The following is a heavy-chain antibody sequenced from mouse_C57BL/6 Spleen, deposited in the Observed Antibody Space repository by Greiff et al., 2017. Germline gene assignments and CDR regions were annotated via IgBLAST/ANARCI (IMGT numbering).Heavy chain of an antibody. CDR2: IDPANGNT. V-gene: IGHV14-3*01. CDR1: GFNIKNTY. J-gene: IGHJ1*03. D-gene: IGHD1-1*01. Sequence: DVQLQESVAELVRPGASVKLSCTASGFNIKNTYMHWVKQRPEQGLEWIGRIDPANGNTKYAPKFQGKATITADTSSNTAYLQLSSLTSEDTAIYYCAIPAVVADWYFDVWGTGTTVTVSS. CDR3: AIPAVVADWYFDV.